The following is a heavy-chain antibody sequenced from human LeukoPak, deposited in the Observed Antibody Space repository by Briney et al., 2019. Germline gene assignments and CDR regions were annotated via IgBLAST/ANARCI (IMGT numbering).Heavy chain of an antibody. V-gene: IGHV3-48*01. J-gene: IGHJ6*03. D-gene: IGHD1-26*01. CDR1: GFTFSSYN. CDR3: ARGGPGRSLTIVPERTKYYMDV. Sequence: GGSLRLSCAASGFTFSSYNMNWVRQAPGKGLEWVSYISSSSSTIYYADSVKGRFTISRDNAKNSLYLQMNSLRAEDTAVYYCARGGPGRSLTIVPERTKYYMDVWGKGATVTVSS. CDR2: ISSSSSTI.